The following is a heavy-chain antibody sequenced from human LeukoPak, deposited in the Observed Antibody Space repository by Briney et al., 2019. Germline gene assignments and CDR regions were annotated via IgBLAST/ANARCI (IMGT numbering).Heavy chain of an antibody. D-gene: IGHD3-22*01. V-gene: IGHV3-33*01. J-gene: IGHJ6*02. CDR2: IWYDGSNK. Sequence: GRSLRLSCAASGFTSSSYGMHWVRQAPGKGLEWVAVIWYDGSNKYYADSVKGRFTISRDNSKNTLYLQMNSLRAEDTAVYYCARGAYYDSSGYYYELHQYGMDVWGQGTTVTVSS. CDR3: ARGAYYDSSGYYYELHQYGMDV. CDR1: GFTSSSYG.